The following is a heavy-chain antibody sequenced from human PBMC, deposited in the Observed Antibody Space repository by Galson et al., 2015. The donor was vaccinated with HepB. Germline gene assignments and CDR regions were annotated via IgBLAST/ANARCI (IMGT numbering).Heavy chain of an antibody. J-gene: IGHJ3*02. CDR2: IYPGDSDT. CDR3: ARRKPYHDGIQVGAFDI. V-gene: IGHV5-51*01. CDR1: GYSFTNYW. Sequence: QSGAEVKKPGESLKISCKGPGYSFTNYWIGWVRQMPGKGLEWMGLIYPGDSDTRYSPSFQGQVTFSADKSISTAYLQWSSLKASDTAMYYCARRKPYHDGIQVGAFDIWGQGTMVTVSS. D-gene: IGHD3-22*01.